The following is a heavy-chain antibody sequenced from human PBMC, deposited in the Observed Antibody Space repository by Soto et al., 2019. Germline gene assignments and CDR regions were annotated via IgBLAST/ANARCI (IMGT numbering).Heavy chain of an antibody. Sequence: GGSLRLSCAASGFTFSSYGMHWVRQAPGKGLEWVAVISYDGSNKYYADSVKGRFTISRDNSKNTLYLQMNSLRAEDTAVYYCAKDYDFWSGYPLGIDYWGQGTLVTVSS. D-gene: IGHD3-3*01. CDR1: GFTFSSYG. CDR2: ISYDGSNK. V-gene: IGHV3-30*18. J-gene: IGHJ4*02. CDR3: AKDYDFWSGYPLGIDY.